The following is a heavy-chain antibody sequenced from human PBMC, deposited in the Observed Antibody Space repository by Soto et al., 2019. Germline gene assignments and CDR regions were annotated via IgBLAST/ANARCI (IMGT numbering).Heavy chain of an antibody. CDR3: RRSSRYSTDV. V-gene: IGHV4-39*01. D-gene: IGHD6-19*01. CDR1: GGSIRSSAC. CDR2: IYSIGNT. J-gene: IGHJ6*02. Sequence: SETLSLTCTVSGGSIRSSACWGWIRQPPGKGLEWIGSIYSIGNTYYNPSLKSGVTISADTSKNQFSLNLISVTAADTAVYYCRRSSRYSTDVWGQGITVTVSS.